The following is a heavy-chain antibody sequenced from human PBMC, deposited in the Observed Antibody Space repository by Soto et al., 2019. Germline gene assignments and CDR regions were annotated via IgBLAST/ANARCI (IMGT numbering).Heavy chain of an antibody. CDR2: ISYDGSNK. CDR3: AGGIAVFYGMDV. CDR1: GFTFSSYA. Sequence: VGSLRLSCAASGFTFSSYAMHWVRQAPGKGLEWVAVISYDGSNKYYADSVKGRFTISRDNSKNTLYLQMNSLRAEDTAVYYCAGGIAVFYGMDVWGQGTTVTVSS. V-gene: IGHV3-30-3*01. J-gene: IGHJ6*02. D-gene: IGHD6-19*01.